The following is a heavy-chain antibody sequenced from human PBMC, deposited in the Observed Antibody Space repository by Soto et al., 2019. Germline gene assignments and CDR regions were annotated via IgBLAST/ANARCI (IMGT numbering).Heavy chain of an antibody. CDR3: VRDGTKTLREWFGP. Sequence: SETLSLTCTVSGASISGFYWSWIRKSAGKGLEWIGRIYATGTTDYNPSLKSRVMMSVDTSKKQFSLKLRPVTAADTAVYYCVRDGTKTLREWFGPWGQGISVTVSS. J-gene: IGHJ5*02. CDR2: IYATGTT. CDR1: GASISGFY. D-gene: IGHD1-1*01. V-gene: IGHV4-4*07.